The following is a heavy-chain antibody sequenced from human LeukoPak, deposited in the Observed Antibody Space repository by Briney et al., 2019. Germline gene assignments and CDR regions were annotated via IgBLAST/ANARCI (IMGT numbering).Heavy chain of an antibody. CDR2: ITTIFVTA. CDR3: AQETGGAVNVVRGGHAFDI. Sequence: SVKVSCKAYGGTFSNNAISWVRQAPEQGLEWMGGITTIFVTANYAQVFQGRVTITADISTRTAYMELNSLRSDDTAVYYCAQETGGAVNVVRGGHAFDIWGQGTMVTVAS. J-gene: IGHJ3*02. V-gene: IGHV1-69*06. CDR1: GGTFSNNA. D-gene: IGHD3-10*01.